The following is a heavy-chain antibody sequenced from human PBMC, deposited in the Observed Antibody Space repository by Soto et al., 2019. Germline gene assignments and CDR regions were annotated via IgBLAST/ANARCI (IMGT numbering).Heavy chain of an antibody. CDR1: GGSISGYY. CDR2: IYSSGST. Sequence: QVQLQESGPGLVKPSETLSLTCTVSGGSISGYYWSWIRQPPGKGLQWIGYIYSSGSTNYNPSLTSRVTTSVDTSKNQFSLNLSSVTAADTAVYYCARQRRDFDYWGQGSLVTVSS. CDR3: ARQRRDFDY. V-gene: IGHV4-59*08. J-gene: IGHJ4*02.